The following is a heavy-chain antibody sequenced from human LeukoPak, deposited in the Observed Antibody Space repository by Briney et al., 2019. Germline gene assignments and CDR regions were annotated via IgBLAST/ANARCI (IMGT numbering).Heavy chain of an antibody. D-gene: IGHD5-12*01. CDR2: ISYDGSNK. CDR3: AKVSSGYDLRPHYYYYYGMDV. J-gene: IGHJ6*02. Sequence: GGSLRLSCAASGFTFSSYGMHWVRQAPGKGLEWVAVISYDGSNKYYADSVKGRFTISRDNSKNTLYLQMNSLRAEDTAVYYCAKVSSGYDLRPHYYYYYGMDVWGQGTTVTVSS. V-gene: IGHV3-30*18. CDR1: GFTFSSYG.